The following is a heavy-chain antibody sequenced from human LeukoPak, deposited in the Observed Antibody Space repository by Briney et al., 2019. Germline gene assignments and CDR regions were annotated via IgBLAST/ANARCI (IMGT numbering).Heavy chain of an antibody. CDR3: ARTLYCSGTTCYSPELFHS. J-gene: IGHJ4*02. V-gene: IGHV4-38-2*01. CDR1: GYSISSGYH. CDR2: IYHSGKT. Sequence: SETLSLTCAVSGYSISSGYHWGWVQQPPGKGLEWIGNIYHSGKTYYNPSLKSRVTISVDTSMNQFSLKLSSVTAADTAVYYCARTLYCSGTTCYSPELFHSWGQGTLVTVSS. D-gene: IGHD2-15*01.